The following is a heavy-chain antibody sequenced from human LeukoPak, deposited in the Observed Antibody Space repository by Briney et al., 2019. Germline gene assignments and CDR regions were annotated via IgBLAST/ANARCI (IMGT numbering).Heavy chain of an antibody. J-gene: IGHJ4*02. D-gene: IGHD1-26*01. V-gene: IGHV3-48*03. CDR3: ARDLSVGSKPDLGFDY. CDR2: ISVSGSTI. CDR1: GFTFNSYE. Sequence: EGSLRLSCAASGFTFNSYEMNWVRQAPGKGLEWVSYISVSGSTIYYADSVKGRFTISRDNAKNSLYLQMNSLRAEDTAVYYCARDLSVGSKPDLGFDYWGQGTLVTVSS.